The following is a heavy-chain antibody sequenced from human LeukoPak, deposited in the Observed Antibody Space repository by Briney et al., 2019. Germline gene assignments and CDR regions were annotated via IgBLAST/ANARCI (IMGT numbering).Heavy chain of an antibody. D-gene: IGHD1-7*01. CDR3: ARGITGTLVPNYYYYMDV. J-gene: IGHJ6*03. CDR2: IIPIFGTA. Sequence: SVKVSCKASGGTFSSYAISWVRQAPGQGLEWMGGIIPIFGTANYAQKLQGRVTITTDESTSTAYMELSSLRSEDTAVYYCARGITGTLVPNYYYYMDVWGKGTTVTVSS. V-gene: IGHV1-69*05. CDR1: GGTFSSYA.